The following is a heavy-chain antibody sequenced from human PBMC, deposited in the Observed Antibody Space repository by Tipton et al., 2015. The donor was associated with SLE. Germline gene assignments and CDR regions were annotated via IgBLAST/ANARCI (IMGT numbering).Heavy chain of an antibody. Sequence: TLSLTCSVSGGSISTTDHYWGWIRQPPGKGLEWIGEINHSGSTNYNPSLKSRVTISMDTSKNQLSLKLSSVTAADTAVYYCARGGRGDGGNPFDPWGQGTLVTVSS. J-gene: IGHJ5*02. CDR3: ARGGRGDGGNPFDP. CDR1: GGSISTTDHY. CDR2: INHSGST. V-gene: IGHV4-39*07. D-gene: IGHD4-23*01.